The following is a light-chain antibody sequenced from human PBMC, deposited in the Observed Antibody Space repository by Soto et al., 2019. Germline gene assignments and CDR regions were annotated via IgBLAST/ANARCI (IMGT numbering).Light chain of an antibody. J-gene: IGLJ2*01. CDR1: SSDIGGYNY. CDR2: DVT. CDR3: SSYTSTNTLVV. V-gene: IGLV2-14*01. Sequence: QSVLTQPAAVSASPGQSIPISCTGTSSDIGGYNYVSWYQQHPGKAPKLMIYDVTNRPSGVSNRFSGSKSGNTASLTISGLPADDEDEYYCSSYTSTNTLVVFGGGTKLT.